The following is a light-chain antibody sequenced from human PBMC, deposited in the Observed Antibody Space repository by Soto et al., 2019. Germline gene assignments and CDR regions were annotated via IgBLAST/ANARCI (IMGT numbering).Light chain of an antibody. CDR1: QSVFSS. CDR3: QQYGGSPQT. CDR2: DAY. J-gene: IGKJ1*01. Sequence: EIVLTQSPATLSVSPGERATLSCRASQSVFSSLAWYQQNPGQAPRLLIYDAYTRAPGIPARFTGSGSGTDFTLTISRLQPEDFAVYFCQQYGGSPQTFGQGTKVDIK. V-gene: IGKV3-20*01.